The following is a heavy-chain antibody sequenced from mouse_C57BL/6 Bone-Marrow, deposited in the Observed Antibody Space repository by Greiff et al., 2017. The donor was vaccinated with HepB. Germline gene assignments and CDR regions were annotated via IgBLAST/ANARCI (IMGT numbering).Heavy chain of an antibody. Sequence: EVQGVESGGGLVKPGGSLKLSCAASGFTFSSYAMSWVRQTPEKRLEWVATISDGGSYTYYPDNVKGRFTISRDNAKNNLYLQMSHLKSEDTAMYYCARERAYYSNYSWFAYWGQGTLVTVSA. V-gene: IGHV5-4*01. CDR2: ISDGGSYT. CDR1: GFTFSSYA. J-gene: IGHJ3*01. CDR3: ARERAYYSNYSWFAY. D-gene: IGHD2-5*01.